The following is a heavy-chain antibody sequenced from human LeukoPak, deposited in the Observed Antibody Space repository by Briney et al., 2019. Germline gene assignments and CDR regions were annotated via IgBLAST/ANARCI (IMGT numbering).Heavy chain of an antibody. Sequence: PGGSLRLSCAASGFTFDDYAMHWVRQAPGKGLERVSGISWNSGSIGYADSVKGRFTISRDNAKSSLYLQMNSLRAEDTALYYCAKDMGDGYDSSGYYYVAFDIWGQGTMVTVSS. CDR2: ISWNSGSI. CDR3: AKDMGDGYDSSGYYYVAFDI. D-gene: IGHD3-22*01. CDR1: GFTFDDYA. J-gene: IGHJ3*02. V-gene: IGHV3-9*01.